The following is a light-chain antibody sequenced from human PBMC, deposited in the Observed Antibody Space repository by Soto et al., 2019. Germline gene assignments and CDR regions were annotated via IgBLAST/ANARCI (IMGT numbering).Light chain of an antibody. CDR2: KAS. J-gene: IGKJ1*01. Sequence: DIQMTQSPSTLSGSVGDRVTITCRASQTISSWLAWYQQKPGKAPKLLIYKASNLKSGVPSRFSGSGSGTKFTLTISSLQPDDFATYYCQHYNSYSEALGQGTKV. V-gene: IGKV1-5*03. CDR3: QHYNSYSEA. CDR1: QTISSW.